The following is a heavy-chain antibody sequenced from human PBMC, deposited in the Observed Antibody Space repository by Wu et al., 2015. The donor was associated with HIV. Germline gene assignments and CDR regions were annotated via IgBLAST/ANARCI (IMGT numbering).Heavy chain of an antibody. CDR1: GYTFTSYY. CDR3: ARGGMLLWFGELSGWFDP. V-gene: IGHV1-46*01. D-gene: IGHD3-10*01. J-gene: IGHJ5*02. CDR2: INPSGGST. Sequence: QVQLVQSGAEVKKPGASVKVSCKASGYTFTSYYMHWVRQAPGQGLEWMGIINPSGGSTSYAQKFQGRVTMTRDTSTSTVYMELSRLRSDDTAVYYCARGGMLLWFGELSGWFDPWGQGTLVTVSS.